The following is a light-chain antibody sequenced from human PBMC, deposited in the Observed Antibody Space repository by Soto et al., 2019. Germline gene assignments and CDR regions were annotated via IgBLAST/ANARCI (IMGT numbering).Light chain of an antibody. J-gene: IGKJ2*01. CDR1: QSINSE. CDR3: QQGHNWPLT. V-gene: IGKV3-15*01. CDR2: GAS. Sequence: EIVMTQSPVTLSLSPGERAALSCRASQSINSELAWYQQKPGQPPRLLIYGASTRATGVPARFTGTESGSEFTLTISGLQSEDFALYYCQQGHNWPLTIGQGTRLEI.